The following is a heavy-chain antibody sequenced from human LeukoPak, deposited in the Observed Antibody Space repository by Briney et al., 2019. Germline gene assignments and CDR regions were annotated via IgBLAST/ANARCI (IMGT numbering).Heavy chain of an antibody. J-gene: IGHJ3*02. D-gene: IGHD4-17*01. CDR2: ISSSGSTI. CDR1: GFTFSSYE. Sequence: HPGGSLRLSCAASGFTFSSYEMNWVRQAPGKGLEWVSYISSSGSTIYYADSVKGRFTISRDNAKNSLYLQMNSLRAEDSAVYYRARVLPSTTVTEWGAFDIWGQGTMVTVSS. V-gene: IGHV3-48*03. CDR3: ARVLPSTTVTEWGAFDI.